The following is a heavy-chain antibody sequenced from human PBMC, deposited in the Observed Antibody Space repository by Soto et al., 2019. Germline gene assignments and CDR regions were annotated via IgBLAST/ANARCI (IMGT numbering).Heavy chain of an antibody. D-gene: IGHD3-22*01. CDR2: IWYDGSNK. V-gene: IGHV3-33*01. J-gene: IGHJ4*02. CDR1: GFTFSSYG. Sequence: GGSLRLSCAASGFTFSSYGMHWVRQAPGKGLEWVAVIWYDGSNKYYADSVKGRFTISRDNSKNTLYLQMNSLRAEDTAVYYCARDSWDSSGYYSVYWGQGTLVTVSS. CDR3: ARDSWDSSGYYSVY.